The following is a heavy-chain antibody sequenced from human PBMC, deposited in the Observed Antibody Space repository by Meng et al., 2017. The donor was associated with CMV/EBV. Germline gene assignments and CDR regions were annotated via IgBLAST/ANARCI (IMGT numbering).Heavy chain of an antibody. CDR2: ISAYNGNT. J-gene: IGHJ4*02. CDR1: LYTFTSYG. CDR3: ARGISGYDFWSGYYTHLDY. D-gene: IGHD3-3*01. Sequence: SVNVSCKASLYTFTSYGIIWVRQAPGQGLEWMGWISAYNGNTNYAQKPQGRVTMTTDTSTSTAYMELRSLGSEDTAVYYCARGISGYDFWSGYYTHLDYWGQGTLVTVSS. V-gene: IGHV1-18*01.